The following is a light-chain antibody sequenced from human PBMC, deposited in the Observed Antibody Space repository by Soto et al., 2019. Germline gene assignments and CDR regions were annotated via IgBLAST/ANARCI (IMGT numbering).Light chain of an antibody. V-gene: IGLV2-14*01. CDR1: TSDVGYYNF. CDR3: SSYSGSTAFYV. Sequence: QSVLTQPASVSGSPGQSITISCTGTTSDVGYYNFVSWYQQHPGKAPKLIIYEVSNRPSGVSNRFSASKSGNTASLTISGLQAEDEADYHCSSYSGSTAFYVFGNGTKVTVL. CDR2: EVS. J-gene: IGLJ1*01.